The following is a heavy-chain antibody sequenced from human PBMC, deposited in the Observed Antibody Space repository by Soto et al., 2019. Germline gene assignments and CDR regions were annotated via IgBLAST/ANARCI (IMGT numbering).Heavy chain of an antibody. J-gene: IGHJ6*02. CDR3: ARFNIAARQATRDYYYYYGMDV. D-gene: IGHD6-6*01. CDR1: GGTFSSYT. CDR2: IIPILGIA. V-gene: IGHV1-69*02. Sequence: ASVKVSCKASGGTFSSYTISWVRQAPGQGLEWMGRIIPILGIANYAQKFQGRVTITADKSTSTAYMELSSLRSEDTAVYYCARFNIAARQATRDYYYYYGMDVWGQGTTVTVSS.